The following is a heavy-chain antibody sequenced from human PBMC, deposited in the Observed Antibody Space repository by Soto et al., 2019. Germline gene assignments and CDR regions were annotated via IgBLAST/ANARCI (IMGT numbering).Heavy chain of an antibody. J-gene: IGHJ4*02. CDR2: INFRGTT. CDR3: ARMNYYDTSGYPFDY. CDR1: GLSIRPCY. V-gene: IGHV4-59*07. Sequence: PDFLSHTYNHSGLSIRPCYQRRLRQPPGKGLEWIGYINFRGTTNYNPSVKSRVTMSADTSKNQFSLKLNSVTAADTAGYYCARMNYYDTSGYPFDYWGQGMMVTVS. D-gene: IGHD3-22*01.